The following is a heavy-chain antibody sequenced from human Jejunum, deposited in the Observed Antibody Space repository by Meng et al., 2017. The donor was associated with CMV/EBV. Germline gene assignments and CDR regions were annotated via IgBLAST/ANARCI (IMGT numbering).Heavy chain of an antibody. CDR1: GGSISSYV. J-gene: IGHJ4*02. CDR3: GRATGVYAPGDF. Sequence: QVQLQESGPGLVKPSETLSLTCTVSGGSISSYVWSWFWQPPGKGLEWIGYIYNTVNTNYNPSLKSRVTISVDASNNQFSLKLTSVTAADTAVYYCGRATGVYAPGDFWGQGTLVTVSS. CDR2: IYNTVNT. D-gene: IGHD4-11*01. V-gene: IGHV4-59*01.